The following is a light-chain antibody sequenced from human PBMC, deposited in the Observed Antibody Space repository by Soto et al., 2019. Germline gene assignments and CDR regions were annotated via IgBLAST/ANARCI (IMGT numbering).Light chain of an antibody. CDR1: QSVITSF. J-gene: IGKJ2*01. Sequence: EIVLPQSPGTLSLSPGERATLSCRASQSVITSFLAWFQQKPGQAPRLLIYGASSRATGIPDRFSGSGSGTDFALTISRLEPEDSAVYYCQQYGMSPPFTFGQGTKLEIK. CDR3: QQYGMSPPFT. V-gene: IGKV3-20*01. CDR2: GAS.